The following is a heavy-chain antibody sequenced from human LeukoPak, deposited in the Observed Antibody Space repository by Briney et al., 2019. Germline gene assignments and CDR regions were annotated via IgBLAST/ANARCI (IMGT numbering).Heavy chain of an antibody. D-gene: IGHD2-15*01. Sequence: GGSLRLSCAASGFTFSSYWMHWVRQAPGNGLVWVSHISGDGSRTSYADSVKGRFTISRDNAKNTLYLQMNSLRNEDTAVYYCARDRGYCIDCWGQGTLVTVSS. J-gene: IGHJ4*02. V-gene: IGHV3-74*01. CDR2: ISGDGSRT. CDR1: GFTFSSYW. CDR3: ARDRGYCIDC.